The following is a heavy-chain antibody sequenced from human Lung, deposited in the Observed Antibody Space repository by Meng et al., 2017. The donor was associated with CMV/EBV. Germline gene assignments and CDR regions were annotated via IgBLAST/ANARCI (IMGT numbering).Heavy chain of an antibody. CDR3: ARDYRTGCSSTSCYNWFDP. CDR1: GYSTSNGYY. V-gene: IGHV4-38-2*02. J-gene: IGHJ5*02. D-gene: IGHD2-2*01. Sequence: SXTLSLXCTVSGYSTSNGYYWGWIRQPPGKGLEWIGSIYHSGSTYYNPSLKSRVTISVDTSKNQFSLKLSSVTAADTAVYYCARDYRTGCSSTSCYNWFDPXGQGXLVTVSS. CDR2: IYHSGST.